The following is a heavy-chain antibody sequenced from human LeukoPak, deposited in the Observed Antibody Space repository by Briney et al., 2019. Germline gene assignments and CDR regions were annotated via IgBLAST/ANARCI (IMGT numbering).Heavy chain of an antibody. V-gene: IGHV5-51*01. Sequence: GESLEISCKGSGYSFTNYWIGWVRQMPGKGLEWMGIIYPGDSDTRYSPSFQGQVTISADKSISTAYLQWSTLKASDTAMYYCARTGYSSGWYGGFDIWGQGTRVPVSS. CDR1: GYSFTNYW. CDR3: ARTGYSSGWYGGFDI. CDR2: IYPGDSDT. D-gene: IGHD6-19*01. J-gene: IGHJ3*02.